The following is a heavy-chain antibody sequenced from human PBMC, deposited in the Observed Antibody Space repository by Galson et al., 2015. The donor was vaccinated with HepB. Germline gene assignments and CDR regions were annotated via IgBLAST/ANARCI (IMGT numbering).Heavy chain of an antibody. V-gene: IGHV3-30-3*01. J-gene: IGHJ4*02. CDR3: ARDTAVAGMGPDY. CDR2: ISYDGSNK. CDR1: GFTFSSYA. Sequence: SLRLSCAASGFTFSSYAMHWVRQAPGKGLEWVAVISYDGSNKYYADSVKGRFTISRDNSKNTLYLQMNSLRAEDTAVYYCARDTAVAGMGPDYWSQGTLVTVSS. D-gene: IGHD6-19*01.